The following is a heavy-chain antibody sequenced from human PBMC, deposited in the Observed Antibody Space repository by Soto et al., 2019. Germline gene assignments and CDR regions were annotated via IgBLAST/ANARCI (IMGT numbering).Heavy chain of an antibody. V-gene: IGHV1-2*04. D-gene: IGHD1-26*01. CDR3: AKLPWEVAPS. CDR2: INPKSGGT. CDR1: GYTFTGYY. Sequence: ASVKFSCQASGYTFTGYYMHWVRQAPGQGLEWMGWINPKSGGTDYAQKFKGWVTMTRDTSISTAYMELSRLRSDDTPVYYCAKLPWEVAPSWGQGTLVTVSS. J-gene: IGHJ5*02.